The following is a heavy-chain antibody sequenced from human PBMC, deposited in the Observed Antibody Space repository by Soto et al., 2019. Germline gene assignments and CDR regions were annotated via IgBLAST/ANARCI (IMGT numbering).Heavy chain of an antibody. V-gene: IGHV1-46*01. CDR3: ARDGVVVAATLCQENAEYFQH. D-gene: IGHD2-15*01. CDR2: INPSGGST. J-gene: IGHJ1*01. CDR1: GYTFTSYY. Sequence: ASVKVSCKASGYTFTSYYMHWVREAPGQGLEWMGIINPSGGSTSYAQKFQGRVTMTRYTSTSTAYMELSSLRSEDTAVYYCARDGVVVAATLCQENAEYFQHWGQGTLVTVSS.